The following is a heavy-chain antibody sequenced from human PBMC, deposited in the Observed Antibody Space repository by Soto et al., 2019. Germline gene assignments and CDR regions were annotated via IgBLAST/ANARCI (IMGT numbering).Heavy chain of an antibody. CDR3: AKEGPIFGVVALYYYYGMDV. CDR1: GFTFSSYA. Sequence: HPGGSLRLSCAASGFTFSSYAMSWVRQAPGKGLEWVSAISGSGGSTYYADSVKGRFTISRDNSKNTLYLQMNSLRAEDTAVYYCAKEGPIFGVVALYYYYGMDVWGQGTTVTVSS. V-gene: IGHV3-23*01. J-gene: IGHJ6*02. D-gene: IGHD3-3*01. CDR2: ISGSGGST.